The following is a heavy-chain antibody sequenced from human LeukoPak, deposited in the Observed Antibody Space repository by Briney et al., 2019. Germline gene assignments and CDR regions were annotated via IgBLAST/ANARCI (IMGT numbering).Heavy chain of an antibody. CDR1: GHTFTSYG. J-gene: IGHJ4*02. Sequence: GASVKVSCKASGHTFTSYGISWVRQAPGQGLEWMGWISAYNGNTSYAQKLQGRVTTTTDTSTSTAYMELRSLRSDDTAVYYCASRSRGSYTFDYWGQGTLVTVSS. CDR3: ASRSRGSYTFDY. D-gene: IGHD1-26*01. V-gene: IGHV1-18*01. CDR2: ISAYNGNT.